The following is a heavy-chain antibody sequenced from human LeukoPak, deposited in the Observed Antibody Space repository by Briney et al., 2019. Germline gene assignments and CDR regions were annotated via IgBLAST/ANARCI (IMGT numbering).Heavy chain of an antibody. V-gene: IGHV4-38-2*02. CDR2: FYHSGST. CDR3: ARDIPSGSYGY. CDR1: GYSISSGYY. J-gene: IGHJ4*02. Sequence: SETLSLTCAVSGYSISSGYYWGWIRQPPGKGLEWIGNFYHSGSTYYNPPLKSRVTISVDTSKNQFSLKLSSVTAADTAVYYCARDIPSGSYGYWGQGTLVTVSS. D-gene: IGHD1-26*01.